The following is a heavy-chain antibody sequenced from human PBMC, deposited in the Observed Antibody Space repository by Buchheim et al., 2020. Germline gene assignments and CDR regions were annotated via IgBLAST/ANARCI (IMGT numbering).Heavy chain of an antibody. CDR2: IYTSGST. D-gene: IGHD3-22*01. CDR1: GGSISSYY. J-gene: IGHJ6*02. CDR3: AREQYYYDSSGYLGYYYYYGMDV. Sequence: QVQLQESGPGLVKPSETLSLTCTVSGGSISSYYWSWIRQPAGKGLEWIGRIYTSGSTNYNPSLKSRVTMSVDTSKNQFSLKLSSVTAADTAVYYCAREQYYYDSSGYLGYYYYYGMDVWGQGTT. V-gene: IGHV4-4*07.